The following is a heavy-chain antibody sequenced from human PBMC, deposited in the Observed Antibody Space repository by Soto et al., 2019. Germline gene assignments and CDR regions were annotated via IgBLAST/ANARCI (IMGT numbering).Heavy chain of an antibody. CDR2: ISAYNGNT. CDR3: ARWANWKTLNWFDP. CDR1: GYTFTSYG. D-gene: IGHD1-20*01. V-gene: IGHV1-18*01. Sequence: RASVKVSCKASGYTFTSYGISWVRQAPGQGLEWMGWISAYNGNTNYAQKLQGRVTMTTDTSTSTAYMELRSLRSDDTAVYYCARWANWKTLNWFDPWGQGTLVTVSS. J-gene: IGHJ5*02.